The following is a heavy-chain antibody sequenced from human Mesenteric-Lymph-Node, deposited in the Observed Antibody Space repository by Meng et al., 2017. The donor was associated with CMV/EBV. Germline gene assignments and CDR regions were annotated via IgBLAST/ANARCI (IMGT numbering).Heavy chain of an antibody. CDR1: GYTFTGYY. J-gene: IGHJ4*02. V-gene: IGHV1-46*01. CDR3: AREHYYDSSGYYGDY. Sequence: ASVQVSCKASGYTFTGYYMHWVRQPPGQGLEWMGIINPSGGSTSYAQKFQGRVTMTRDTSTSTAYMELSSLRSEDTAVDYCAREHYYDSSGYYGDYWGQGTLVTVSS. D-gene: IGHD3-22*01. CDR2: INPSGGST.